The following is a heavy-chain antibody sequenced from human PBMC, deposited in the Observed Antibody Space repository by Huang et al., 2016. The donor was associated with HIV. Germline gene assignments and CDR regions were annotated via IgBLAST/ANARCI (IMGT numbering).Heavy chain of an antibody. CDR3: ARSYAGTIWDSGRDYFDY. V-gene: IGHV4-61*09. CDR1: GGSRSSGNYY. D-gene: IGHD1-26*01. Sequence: QVRLRESGPGLVKPSQTLSPTCTVSGGSRSSGNYYWTWIRQPAGKGLEWIGHIYPSGITNYSPSHESGVSISLDTSKNQFSLGLRSVTAADTAVYYCARSYAGTIWDSGRDYFDYWGQGILVTVSS. J-gene: IGHJ4*02. CDR2: IYPSGIT.